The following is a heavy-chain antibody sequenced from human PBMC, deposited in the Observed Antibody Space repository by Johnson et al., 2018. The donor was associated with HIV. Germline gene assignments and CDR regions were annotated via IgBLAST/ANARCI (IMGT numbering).Heavy chain of an antibody. J-gene: IGHJ3*01. D-gene: IGHD3-22*01. Sequence: EKLVESGGGVVQPGGSLRLSCAASGFTFDDYGMSWVRQAPGKGLEWVSGINWNGGSTGYADSVKGRFTISRDNSKNTLYLQMNSLTAEDTAVYYCATFYYDNSNCFELASFFPGPTDRWGQGTLVTVSS. V-gene: IGHV3-20*04. CDR2: INWNGGST. CDR3: ATFYYDNSNCFELASFFPGPTDR. CDR1: GFTFDDYG.